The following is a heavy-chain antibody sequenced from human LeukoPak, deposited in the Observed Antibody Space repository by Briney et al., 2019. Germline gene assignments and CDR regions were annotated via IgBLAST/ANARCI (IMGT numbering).Heavy chain of an antibody. V-gene: IGHV3-7*04. J-gene: IGHJ4*02. Sequence: GGSLRLSCLVSGFTFSNYWMSWVRQSPGKGLEWVANIKQGGTEKYYVDSVKGRFTISRDDAKNSLYLQMNSLRAEDTAVYYCARDAPYYYDSTGFSPRYFDYWGQGALVTVSS. CDR2: IKQGGTEK. D-gene: IGHD3-22*01. CDR1: GFTFSNYW. CDR3: ARDAPYYYDSTGFSPRYFDY.